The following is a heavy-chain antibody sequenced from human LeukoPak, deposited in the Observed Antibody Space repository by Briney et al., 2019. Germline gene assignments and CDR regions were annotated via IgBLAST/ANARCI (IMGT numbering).Heavy chain of an antibody. CDR1: GFTFDDYA. Sequence: GRSLRLSCAASGFTFDDYAMHWVRQAPGKGLEWVSGISWNSGSIGYADSVKGRFTISRDNSKNTLYLQMNSLRAEDTAVYYCAKDKTAGLVGATMGAFDIWGQGTMVTVSS. V-gene: IGHV3-9*01. CDR2: ISWNSGSI. D-gene: IGHD1-26*01. CDR3: AKDKTAGLVGATMGAFDI. J-gene: IGHJ3*02.